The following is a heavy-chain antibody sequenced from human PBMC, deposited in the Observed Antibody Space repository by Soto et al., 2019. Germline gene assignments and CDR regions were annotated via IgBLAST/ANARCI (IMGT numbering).Heavy chain of an antibody. V-gene: IGHV3-30-3*01. Sequence: QVQLVESGGGVVQPGRSLRLSCAASGFTFRSYAMHWVRQAPGKGLAWVAVISYDGSNKYYADSVKGRFTISRDNSKNALYLQMTSLRAEDTALYYCARGSFGDYLFGFDYWGQGTLVTVAS. CDR2: ISYDGSNK. D-gene: IGHD4-17*01. CDR1: GFTFRSYA. J-gene: IGHJ4*02. CDR3: ARGSFGDYLFGFDY.